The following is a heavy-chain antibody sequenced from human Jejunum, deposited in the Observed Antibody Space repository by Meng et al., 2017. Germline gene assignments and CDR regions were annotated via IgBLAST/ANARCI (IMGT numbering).Heavy chain of an antibody. J-gene: IGHJ4*02. D-gene: IGHD1-7*01. CDR1: GGFSSIYW. Sequence: QVQWQEPGPGLVRLSGALSLTCAVSGGFSSIYWWSWLRQPPGKGLEWIGEMHQSGSSNYNPSLKSRLTMSVDESKNHFSLKLNSVTAADTAVYYCARGWKYAWFNWGQGTLVTVSS. V-gene: IGHV4-4*02. CDR3: ARGWKYAWFN. CDR2: MHQSGSS.